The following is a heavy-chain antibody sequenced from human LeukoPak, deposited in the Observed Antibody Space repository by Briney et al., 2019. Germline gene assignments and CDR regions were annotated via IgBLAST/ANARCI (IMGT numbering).Heavy chain of an antibody. CDR3: ARDLEVPAATYWTLKNYYYYGMDV. J-gene: IGHJ6*02. D-gene: IGHD2-2*01. CDR1: GFTFSSYS. V-gene: IGHV3-21*01. Sequence: GGSLRLSCAASGFTFSSYSMNWVRQAPGKGLEWVSSISSSSSYIYHADSVKGRFTISRDNAKNSLYLQMNSLRAEDTAVYYCARDLEVPAATYWTLKNYYYYGMDVWGQGTTVTVSS. CDR2: ISSSSSYI.